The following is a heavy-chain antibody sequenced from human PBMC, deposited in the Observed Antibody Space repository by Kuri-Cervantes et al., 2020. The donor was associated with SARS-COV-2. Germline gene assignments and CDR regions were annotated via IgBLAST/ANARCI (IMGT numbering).Heavy chain of an antibody. Sequence: GESLKISRAASRFTFRNYALNWVRQAPGKGLEWVAFISYDGSSKDYADSVKGRLTISRDNSKNTLYLQMKSLRAEDTAVFYCAREGNEDAFETWGQGTRVTVSS. CDR1: RFTFRNYA. CDR2: ISYDGSSK. CDR3: AREGNEDAFET. J-gene: IGHJ3*02. V-gene: IGHV3-30*04.